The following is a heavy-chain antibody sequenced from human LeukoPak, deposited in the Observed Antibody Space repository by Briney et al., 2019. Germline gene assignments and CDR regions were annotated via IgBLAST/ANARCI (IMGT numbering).Heavy chain of an antibody. CDR1: GFTFSSYA. CDR2: ISYDGSNK. V-gene: IGHV3-30-3*01. Sequence: GGSLRLSCAASGFTFSSYAMHWVRQAPGKGLEWVAVISYDGSNKYYADSVKGRFTISRDNSKNTVYLQMNSLRAEDSAVYYCARDGDILTGYFPWTFDCWGQGTLVTVSS. J-gene: IGHJ4*01. CDR3: ARDGDILTGYFPWTFDC. D-gene: IGHD3-9*01.